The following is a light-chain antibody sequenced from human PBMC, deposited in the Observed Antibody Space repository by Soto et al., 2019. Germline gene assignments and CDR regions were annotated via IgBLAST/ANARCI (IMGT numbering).Light chain of an antibody. CDR3: LHYDTSHWT. V-gene: IGKV3-20*01. CDR2: GAS. Sequence: EIVLTQSPGTLSLSPGERATLSCRASQSFSSSYLGWYQQKPGQAPRLLIYGASSRATGIPDRFSGSGSGTGFTLTISRLEPEDFAVYYCLHYDTSHWTFGPGTKVDIK. CDR1: QSFSSSY. J-gene: IGKJ1*01.